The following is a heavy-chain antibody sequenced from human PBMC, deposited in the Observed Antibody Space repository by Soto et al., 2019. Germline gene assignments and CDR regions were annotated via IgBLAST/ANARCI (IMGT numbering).Heavy chain of an antibody. CDR1: GYSFTNYW. J-gene: IGHJ6*02. CDR3: GRHPYGDYDIMDV. D-gene: IGHD4-17*01. CDR2: IYPGDSDT. V-gene: IGHV5-51*01. Sequence: XESLKIAFKGSGYSFTNYWIGWVRQIPGKGLEWMGIIYPGDSDTRYSPSFQGQVTISADKSINTAYLQWSSLKASDTAMYYCGRHPYGDYDIMDVWGRGTTVTVSS.